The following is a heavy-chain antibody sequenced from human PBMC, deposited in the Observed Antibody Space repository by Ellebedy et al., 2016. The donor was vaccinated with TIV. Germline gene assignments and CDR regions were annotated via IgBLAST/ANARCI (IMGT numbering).Heavy chain of an antibody. CDR1: GFTFSSYA. CDR2: FGGRSTTT. Sequence: GESLKISXEASGFTFSSYAMSWLRQAPGKGLEWVSVFGGRSTTTYYADSVKGRFTISRDNSKNTLFLQMNSLRGDDTARYYCATISPTHRGAFDIWGQGTMVTVSS. J-gene: IGHJ3*02. CDR3: ATISPTHRGAFDI. V-gene: IGHV3-23*01. D-gene: IGHD5-24*01.